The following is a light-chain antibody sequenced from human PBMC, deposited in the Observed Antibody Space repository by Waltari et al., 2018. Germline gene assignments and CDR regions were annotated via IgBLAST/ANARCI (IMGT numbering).Light chain of an antibody. CDR1: SNDVGGYNH. CDR2: DAF. J-gene: IGLJ2*01. CDR3: CSYAGSYTVL. Sequence: QSALTQPRSVSGSPGQSVTFSCTGTSNDVGGYNHVSWYQQSPGKAPKLLIYDAFNRPAGVPDRFSGAKSGHTASLTIAGLQADDEADYYCCSYAGSYTVLFGGGTKLTVL. V-gene: IGLV2-11*01.